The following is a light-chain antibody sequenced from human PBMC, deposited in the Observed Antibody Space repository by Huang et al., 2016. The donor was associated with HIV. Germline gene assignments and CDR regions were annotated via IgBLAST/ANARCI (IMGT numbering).Light chain of an antibody. V-gene: IGKV3-11*01. Sequence: EIVLTQSPATLSLSPGQRATLSCRASQSVNRYLAWYQHKPGQTPRLLIYDASNRATGIPARFSGSGSGTDFTLTISSLEPEDFAVYYCQQRSRWPPETFGQGTRVEI. CDR1: QSVNRY. J-gene: IGKJ1*01. CDR3: QQRSRWPPET. CDR2: DAS.